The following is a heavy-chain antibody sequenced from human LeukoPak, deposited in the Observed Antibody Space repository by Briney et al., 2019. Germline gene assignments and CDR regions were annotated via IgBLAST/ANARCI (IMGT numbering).Heavy chain of an antibody. V-gene: IGHV4-34*01. Sequence: SETLSLTCAVYGGSFSGYYWSWIRQPPGKGLEWIGEINHSGSTNYNPSLKSRVTISVDTSKNQFSLKLSSVTAADTAVYYCARDRGSYVSDYWGQGTLVTVSS. CDR1: GGSFSGYY. J-gene: IGHJ4*02. CDR3: ARDRGSYVSDY. D-gene: IGHD1-26*01. CDR2: INHSGST.